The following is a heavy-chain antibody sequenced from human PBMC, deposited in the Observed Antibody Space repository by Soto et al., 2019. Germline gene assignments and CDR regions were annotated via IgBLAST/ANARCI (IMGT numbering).Heavy chain of an antibody. CDR2: ISPYNGNT. CDR1: GYTFISYG. V-gene: IGHV1-18*01. J-gene: IGHJ3*02. Sequence: HVPLVQSGAEVKKPGASLKVSCKASGYTFISYGVSWVQQAPGQGLEWLGWISPYNGNTNYAQKFQDRITMTTDTSTSTVYMDLRSLRTDDTAVYYCARDQTKWLTEAFDIWGQGTMVVVSS. D-gene: IGHD5-12*01. CDR3: ARDQTKWLTEAFDI.